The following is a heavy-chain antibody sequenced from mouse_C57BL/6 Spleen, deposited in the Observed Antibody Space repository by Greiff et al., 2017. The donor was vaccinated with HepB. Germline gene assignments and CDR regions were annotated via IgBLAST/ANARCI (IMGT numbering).Heavy chain of an antibody. Sequence: VQLQQSGAELVKPGASVKISCKASGYAFSSYWMNWVKQRPGKGLEWIGQIYPGDGDTNYNGKFKGKATLTADKSSSTAYMQLSSLTSEDSAVYFCARVPLTGHYFDYWGQGTTLTVSS. J-gene: IGHJ2*01. CDR2: IYPGDGDT. CDR1: GYAFSSYW. V-gene: IGHV1-80*01. CDR3: ARVPLTGHYFDY. D-gene: IGHD4-1*01.